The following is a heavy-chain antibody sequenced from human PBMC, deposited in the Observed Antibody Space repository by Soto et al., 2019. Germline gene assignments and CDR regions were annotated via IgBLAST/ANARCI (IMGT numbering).Heavy chain of an antibody. J-gene: IGHJ4*02. CDR3: ARLGGYYQALDS. D-gene: IGHD3-22*01. Sequence: ETLSLTCTVSNGSISPYYWSWIRQSPGKGLEWIGYIYYAGSFTYNPSLKSRVTISLNTSKNEVSLRLTSVTAADTAVYYCARLGGYYQALDSWGQGTLVTVS. CDR1: NGSISPYY. CDR2: IYYAGSF. V-gene: IGHV4-59*08.